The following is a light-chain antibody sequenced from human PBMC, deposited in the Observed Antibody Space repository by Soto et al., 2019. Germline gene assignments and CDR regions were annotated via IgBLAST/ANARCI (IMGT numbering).Light chain of an antibody. CDR2: DAS. J-gene: IGKJ5*01. Sequence: EIVLTQSPATLPLSPGERATLSCRASQSVSSYLAWYQQKPGQAPRLLIYDASNMATGISARFSGSGSGTDFTLTISSLEPEDFAVYYCQQRSKWPPEVTFGQGTRLEIK. V-gene: IGKV3-11*01. CDR3: QQRSKWPPEVT. CDR1: QSVSSY.